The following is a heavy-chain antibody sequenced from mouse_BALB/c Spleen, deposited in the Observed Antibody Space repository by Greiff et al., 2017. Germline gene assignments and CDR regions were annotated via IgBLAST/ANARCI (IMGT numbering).Heavy chain of an antibody. CDR2: IWSGGST. CDR3: ASLGRLYYGDAWFAY. J-gene: IGHJ3*01. CDR1: GFSLTSYG. Sequence: QVQLQQSGPGLVQPSQSLSITCTVSGFSLTSYGVHWVRQSPGKGLEWLAVIWSGGSTDYNAAFISRLSISKDNSKSQVFFKMNSLQADDTAIYYCASLGRLYYGDAWFAYWGQGTLVTVSA. D-gene: IGHD1-1*01. V-gene: IGHV2-4-1*01.